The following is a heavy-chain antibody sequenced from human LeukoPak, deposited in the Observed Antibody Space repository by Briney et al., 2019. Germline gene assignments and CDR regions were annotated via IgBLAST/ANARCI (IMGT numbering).Heavy chain of an antibody. J-gene: IGHJ6*03. V-gene: IGHV1-69*05. CDR2: IIPIFGTA. Sequence: ASVKVSCKASGGTFSSYAISWVRQAPGQGLEWMGGIIPIFGTANYAQKFQGRVTITTDESTSTAYMELSSLRSEDTAVYYCASCSSTSCYKNTHQHYYMDVWGQGTTVTVSS. D-gene: IGHD2-2*01. CDR1: GGTFSSYA. CDR3: ASCSSTSCYKNTHQHYYMDV.